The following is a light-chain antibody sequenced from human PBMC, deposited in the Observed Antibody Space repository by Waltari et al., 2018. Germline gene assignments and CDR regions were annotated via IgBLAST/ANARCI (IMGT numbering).Light chain of an antibody. CDR3: QSYDSSLSGSVI. J-gene: IGLJ2*01. CDR1: SSNIGAGSD. CDR2: GSD. Sequence: QSVLTQPPSVSGAPGQTVIISCTGSSSNIGAGSDVHWYQQLPGTAPKLLIYGSDKRPSGVPDRFSESKSGTPASLAIPGLQAEDEADYYGQSYDSSLSGSVIFGGGTKLTVL. V-gene: IGLV1-40*01.